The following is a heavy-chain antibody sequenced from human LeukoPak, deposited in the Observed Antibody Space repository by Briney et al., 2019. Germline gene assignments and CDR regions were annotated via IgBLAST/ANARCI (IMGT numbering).Heavy chain of an antibody. D-gene: IGHD3-22*01. CDR3: AKAPYYYYDRSGYYSDY. J-gene: IGHJ4*02. V-gene: IGHV3-23*01. CDR2: ISGSGGST. CDR1: GFTFSSYA. Sequence: GGSLRLSCAASGFTFSSYAMSWVRQAPGKGLEWVSAISGSGGSTYYADSVKGRFTISRDNSKNTLYLQMNSLRAEDTAVYYCAKAPYYYYDRSGYYSDYWGQGTLVTVSS.